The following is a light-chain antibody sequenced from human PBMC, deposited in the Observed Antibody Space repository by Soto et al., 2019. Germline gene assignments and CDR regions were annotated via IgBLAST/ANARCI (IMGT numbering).Light chain of an antibody. CDR3: QQSNNWPKT. CDR2: DAF. CDR1: QSVNSN. V-gene: IGKV3-15*01. Sequence: EIVMTQSPATLSVSPGETATLSCRASQSVNSNLAWYQQKPGQAPRLLISDAFTRAAGLPARFSGSGSGTEFTLTISSLQSEDFAVYFCQQSNNWPKTFGQGTKVEIK. J-gene: IGKJ1*01.